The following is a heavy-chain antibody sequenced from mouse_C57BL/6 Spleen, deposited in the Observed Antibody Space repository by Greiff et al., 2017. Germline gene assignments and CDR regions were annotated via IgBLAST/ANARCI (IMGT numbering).Heavy chain of an antibody. J-gene: IGHJ2*01. V-gene: IGHV1-72*01. CDR1: GYTFTSYW. CDR2: IDPNSGGT. D-gene: IGHD1-1*01. CDR3: ARGGTTVVPGY. Sequence: VQLQQPGAELVKPGASVKLTCKASGYTFTSYWMHWVKQRPGRGLEWIGRIDPNSGGTKYNEKFKSKATLPVEKPSRTAVMQLSSLTSEYSAVYYCARGGTTVVPGYWGQGTTLTVAS.